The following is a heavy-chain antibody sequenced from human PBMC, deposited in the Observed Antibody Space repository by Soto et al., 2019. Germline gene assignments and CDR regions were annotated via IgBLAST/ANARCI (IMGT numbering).Heavy chain of an antibody. V-gene: IGHV2-5*02. CDR2: IYWDDDK. CDR3: EHNENSGNWAFDY. D-gene: IGHD1-26*01. J-gene: IGHJ4*02. Sequence: QITLKESGPTLVEPTQTLTLTCAFSGFSLTTRAVGVGWIRQPPGKALEWLAVIYWDDDKRYSPSLKSRVTITKETSKKQVVLTMTNMDPVETATYYCEHNENSGNWAFDYWGQGILVTVSS. CDR1: GFSLTTRAVG.